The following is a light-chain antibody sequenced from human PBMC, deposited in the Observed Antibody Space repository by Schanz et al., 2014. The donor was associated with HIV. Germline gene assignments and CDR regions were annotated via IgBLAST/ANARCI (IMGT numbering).Light chain of an antibody. CDR1: QSVNND. CDR3: QQYNDWPPIT. Sequence: EIVLTQSPGTLSLSPGERATLSCRTSQSVNNDYLAWYQQKPGQTPRVLIYGASRRATGISDRFSGSGSGTEFTLTISSLQSEDFAVYYCQQYNDWPPITFGQGTRLEIK. J-gene: IGKJ5*01. V-gene: IGKV3D-15*01. CDR2: GAS.